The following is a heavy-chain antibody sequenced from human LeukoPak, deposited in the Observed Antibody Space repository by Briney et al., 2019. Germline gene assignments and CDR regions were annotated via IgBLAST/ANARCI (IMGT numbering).Heavy chain of an antibody. J-gene: IGHJ4*02. V-gene: IGHV1-2*06. Sequence: ASVKVSCKASGYTFTGYYMHWVRQAPGQGLEWMGRINPNSGGTNYAQKFQGRVTMTRDTSISTAYMELSSLRSEDTAVYYCARAPKIRSTYYDFWSGIDYWGQGTLVTVSS. CDR2: INPNSGGT. D-gene: IGHD3-3*01. CDR3: ARAPKIRSTYYDFWSGIDY. CDR1: GYTFTGYY.